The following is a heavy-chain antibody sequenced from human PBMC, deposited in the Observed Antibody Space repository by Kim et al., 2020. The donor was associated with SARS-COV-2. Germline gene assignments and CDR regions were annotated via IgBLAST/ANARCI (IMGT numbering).Heavy chain of an antibody. CDR1: GYAFTSYG. CDR2: ISAYNGNT. D-gene: IGHD4-17*01. CDR3: ARDRYDYGDYVYFQH. V-gene: IGHV1-18*01. J-gene: IGHJ1*01. Sequence: ASVKVSCKASGYAFTSYGISWVRQAPGQGLEWMGWISAYNGNTNYAQKLQGRVTMTTDTSTSTAYMELRSLRSDDTAVYYCARDRYDYGDYVYFQHWGQGTLVTDSS.